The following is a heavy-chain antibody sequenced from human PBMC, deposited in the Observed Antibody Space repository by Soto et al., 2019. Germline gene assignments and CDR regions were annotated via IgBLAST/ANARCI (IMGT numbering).Heavy chain of an antibody. J-gene: IGHJ4*02. CDR1: GGTFSSYT. V-gene: IGHV1-69*08. Sequence: QVQLVQSGAEVKKPGSSVKVSCKASGGTFSSYTISWVRQAPGQGLEWMGRIIPILGIANYAQKFQSRVTIAADKTTSSAYMELSSLRSEDTGVYYCARDGDDVSGIFDYWGQGSLVTVSS. CDR2: IIPILGIA. D-gene: IGHD3-10*01. CDR3: ARDGDDVSGIFDY.